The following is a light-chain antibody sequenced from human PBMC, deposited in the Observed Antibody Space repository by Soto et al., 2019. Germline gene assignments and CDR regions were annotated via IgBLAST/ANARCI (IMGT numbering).Light chain of an antibody. J-gene: IGLJ2*01. CDR3: SSFTVTSTVL. V-gene: IGLV2-14*01. Sequence: QSALTQPASVAGSPGQSITISCTGTSSDVGGYNYVSWYQQNPGKAPKLMIFDVTDRPSGVSNRFSGSKSGNTASLTISGLQAEDEADYDCSSFTVTSTVLFGGGTKLTVL. CDR1: SSDVGGYNY. CDR2: DVT.